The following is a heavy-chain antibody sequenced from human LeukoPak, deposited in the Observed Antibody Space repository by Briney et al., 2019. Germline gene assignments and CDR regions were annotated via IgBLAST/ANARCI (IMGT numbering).Heavy chain of an antibody. CDR3: ARVKMATWGLFDY. J-gene: IGHJ4*02. CDR1: GYTFTGYY. V-gene: IGHV1-2*04. CDR2: INPNSGGT. D-gene: IGHD5-24*01. Sequence: GASVKVSCKASGYTFTGYYMHWVRQAPGQGLEWMGWINPNSGGTNYAQKFQGWVTMTRDTSISTAYMELSRLRSEDTAVYYCARVKMATWGLFDYWGQGTLVTVSS.